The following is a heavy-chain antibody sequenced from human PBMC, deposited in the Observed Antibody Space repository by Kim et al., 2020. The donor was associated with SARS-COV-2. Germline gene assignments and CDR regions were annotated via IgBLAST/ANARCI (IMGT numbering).Heavy chain of an antibody. Sequence: PSRKSRVTISVDTSKNQFSLKLSSVTAADTAVYYCARHGIGWLVLGAFDYWGQGTLVTVSS. CDR3: ARHGIGWLVLGAFDY. J-gene: IGHJ4*02. D-gene: IGHD6-19*01. V-gene: IGHV4-39*01.